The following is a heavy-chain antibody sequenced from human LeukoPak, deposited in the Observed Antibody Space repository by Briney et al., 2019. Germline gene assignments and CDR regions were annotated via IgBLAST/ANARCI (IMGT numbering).Heavy chain of an antibody. CDR3: AKDGDDCIDY. CDR1: GFTFNRRG. V-gene: IGHV3-30*02. J-gene: IGHJ4*02. D-gene: IGHD2-21*01. CDR2: IRYDGGEN. Sequence: GGSLRLSCAASGFTFNRRGMHWVRQAPGKGLEWVAFIRYDGGENFYADFAKGRFTISRDNSKNTLSLQLNTLRAEDTALYYCAKDGDDCIDYWGPGTLVTVSS.